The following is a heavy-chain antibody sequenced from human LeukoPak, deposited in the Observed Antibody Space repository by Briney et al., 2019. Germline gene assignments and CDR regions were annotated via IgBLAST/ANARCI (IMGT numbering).Heavy chain of an antibody. D-gene: IGHD4-17*01. CDR3: ARASHDYGDYSHFDY. Sequence: SETLSLTCAVSGGSISGSNWWSWVRQPPGKGLEWIGEIYHSGSTNYNPSLKSRVTIAVDKSKNQFSLKLSSVTAADTAVYYCARASHDYGDYSHFDYWGQGALVTVSS. J-gene: IGHJ4*02. V-gene: IGHV4-4*02. CDR2: IYHSGST. CDR1: GGSISGSNW.